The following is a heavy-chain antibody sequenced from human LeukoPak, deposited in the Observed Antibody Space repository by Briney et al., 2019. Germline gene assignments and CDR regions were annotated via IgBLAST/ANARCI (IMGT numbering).Heavy chain of an antibody. CDR2: INPNSGGT. V-gene: IGHV1-2*02. Sequence: ASVKVSCKASGYTFTGYYMHWVRQAPGQGLEWMGWINPNSGGTNYAQKFQGRVTMTRDTSISTAYMELSRLRSDDTAVYYCARDLAYCGGDCYQMCYYYYYYVDVWGKGTTVTVSS. D-gene: IGHD2-21*01. CDR3: ARDLAYCGGDCYQMCYYYYYYVDV. J-gene: IGHJ6*03. CDR1: GYTFTGYY.